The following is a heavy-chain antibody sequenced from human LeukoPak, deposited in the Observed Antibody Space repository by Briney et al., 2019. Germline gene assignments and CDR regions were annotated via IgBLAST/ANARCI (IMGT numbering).Heavy chain of an antibody. CDR3: ARDIGENGGRFDP. Sequence: KTSETLSLTCTVSGGSISSYYWSWIRQPPGKGLEWIGYIYYSGSTNYNPSLKSRVTISVDTSKNQFSLKLSSVTAADTAVYYCARDIGENGGRFDPWGQGTLVTVSS. D-gene: IGHD4-23*01. CDR2: IYYSGST. V-gene: IGHV4-59*12. CDR1: GGSISSYY. J-gene: IGHJ5*02.